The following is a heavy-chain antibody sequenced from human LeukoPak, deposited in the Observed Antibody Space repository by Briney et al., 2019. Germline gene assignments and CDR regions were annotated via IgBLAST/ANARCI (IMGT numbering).Heavy chain of an antibody. CDR2: ISGSGGST. Sequence: PGGSLRLSCAASGSTFSNYAMSWVRQAPGKGLEWVSTISGSGGSTYYADSVKGRFTISRDNSKNTLYLQLNSLRAEDTAVYYCAKSTSPLYYYYGMDVWGQGTTVTVSS. CDR1: GSTFSNYA. V-gene: IGHV3-23*01. J-gene: IGHJ6*02. D-gene: IGHD2-2*01. CDR3: AKSTSPLYYYYGMDV.